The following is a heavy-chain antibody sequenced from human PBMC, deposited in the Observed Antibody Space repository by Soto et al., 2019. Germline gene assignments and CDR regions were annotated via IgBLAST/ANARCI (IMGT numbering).Heavy chain of an antibody. J-gene: IGHJ4*01. CDR3: ANDRPRRTSGYFVDY. D-gene: IGHD5-18*01. CDR2: VSASGLNT. CDR1: GFTFSTYA. Sequence: EVQLLESGGKLVQPGGSLTLSCAASGFTFSTYAMAWVRQAPGKGLEWVSGVSASGLNTDYADPVKGRFYISRDNSKNTVSLHMNSLRAEDTALYYCANDRPRRTSGYFVDYCGHGTPVTVSS. V-gene: IGHV3-23*01.